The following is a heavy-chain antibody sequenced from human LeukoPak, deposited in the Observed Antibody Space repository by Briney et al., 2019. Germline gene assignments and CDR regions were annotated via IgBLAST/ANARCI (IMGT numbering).Heavy chain of an antibody. D-gene: IGHD5-18*01. CDR3: ARDRGIQLWLH. CDR2: IYHSGTT. V-gene: IGHV4-38-2*02. Sequence: SETLSLTCTVSGYSISSNYYWGWIRQPPGKGLEWIGSIYHSGTTYYNPSLKSRVTISVDTSKNQFSLKLSSVTAADTAVYYCARDRGIQLWLHWGQGTLVTVSS. J-gene: IGHJ4*02. CDR1: GYSISSNYY.